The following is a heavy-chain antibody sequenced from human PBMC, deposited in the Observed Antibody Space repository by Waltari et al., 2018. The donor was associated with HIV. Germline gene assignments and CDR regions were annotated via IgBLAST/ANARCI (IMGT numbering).Heavy chain of an antibody. Sequence: QVQLQESGPGLVKPSQTLSLTCTVSGGSTSSGDYYWSWIRQPPGKGLEWIGYIYYSGSTYYNPSLKSRVTISVDTSKNQFSLKLSSVTAADTAVYYCARDVRAYCGGDCYSDAFDIWGQGTMVTVSS. J-gene: IGHJ3*02. CDR2: IYYSGST. CDR1: GGSTSSGDYY. CDR3: ARDVRAYCGGDCYSDAFDI. V-gene: IGHV4-30-4*01. D-gene: IGHD2-21*02.